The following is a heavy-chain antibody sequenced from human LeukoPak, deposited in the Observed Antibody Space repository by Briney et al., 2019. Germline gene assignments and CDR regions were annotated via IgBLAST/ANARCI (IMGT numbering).Heavy chain of an antibody. Sequence: NASQTLSLTCTVSGASFNSDDQYWNWIRQSPGKGLEWIGSIHPSGMLYNNPSLESRVTMSRDTSKNQFSLNLNSVTAADTAVYFCSRGLDSRKLGCWGQGILVTVSS. V-gene: IGHV4-31*03. CDR3: SRGLDSRKLGC. J-gene: IGHJ4*02. CDR2: IHPSGML. D-gene: IGHD3-22*01. CDR1: GASFNSDDQY.